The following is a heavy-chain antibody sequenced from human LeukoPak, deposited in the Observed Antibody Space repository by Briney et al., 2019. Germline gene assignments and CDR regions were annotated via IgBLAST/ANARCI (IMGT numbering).Heavy chain of an antibody. CDR2: ISAYNDNT. V-gene: IGHV1-18*01. J-gene: IGHJ6*03. CDR1: GYTFSNYG. Sequence: ASVKVSRKASGYTFSNYGFNWVRQAPGQGLEWMGWISAYNDNTNYAQKLQGRVTMTTDTSTSTSYMEPRSLSSDDTAVYYCARGTVILSGLKYYYYMDVWGRGTTVTVSS. D-gene: IGHD3-9*01. CDR3: ARGTVILSGLKYYYYMDV.